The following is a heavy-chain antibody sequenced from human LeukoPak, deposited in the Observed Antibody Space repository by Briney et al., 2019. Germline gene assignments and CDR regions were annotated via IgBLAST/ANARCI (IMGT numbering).Heavy chain of an antibody. V-gene: IGHV4-59*01. Sequence: PSETLSLTCTASGGSISSYYWSWIRQPPGKGLEWIGYIYYSGSTNYNPSLKSRVTISVDTSKNQFSLKLSSVTAADTAVYYCARAPYDFWSGYYRSYYYYYMDVWGKGTTVTVSS. CDR2: IYYSGST. CDR3: ARAPYDFWSGYYRSYYYYYMDV. J-gene: IGHJ6*03. CDR1: GGSISSYY. D-gene: IGHD3-3*01.